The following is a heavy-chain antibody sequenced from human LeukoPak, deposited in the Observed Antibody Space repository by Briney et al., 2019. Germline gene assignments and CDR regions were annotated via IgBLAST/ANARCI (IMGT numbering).Heavy chain of an antibody. CDR3: ARDHYGDHSFDY. CDR1: GFTFNRHW. D-gene: IGHD4-17*01. V-gene: IGHV3-7*04. J-gene: IGHJ4*02. Sequence: GGPLRLSCAASGFTFNRHWMTWVRQAPGKGLEWVANIKQDGSDQYYVGSVKGRFTISRDNAKNSLYMQMNNLWDEDTAVYYCARDHYGDHSFDYWGQGTLVTVSS. CDR2: IKQDGSDQ.